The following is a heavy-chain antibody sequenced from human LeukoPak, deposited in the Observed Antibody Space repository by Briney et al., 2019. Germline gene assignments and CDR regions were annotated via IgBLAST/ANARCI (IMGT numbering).Heavy chain of an antibody. CDR1: GFTLTNHA. J-gene: IGHJ6*02. CDR2: VVGTGGT. V-gene: IGHV3-23*01. CDR3: ARDAVDTANAA. D-gene: IGHD5-18*01. Sequence: GGSLRLSCAVSGFTLTNHAVSWVRQAPGKGLEWVTIVVGTGGTYYADSVRGRFILSRDNSKNTVYLQMNSLRAEDTAVYYCARDAVDTANAAWGQGTTVTVSS.